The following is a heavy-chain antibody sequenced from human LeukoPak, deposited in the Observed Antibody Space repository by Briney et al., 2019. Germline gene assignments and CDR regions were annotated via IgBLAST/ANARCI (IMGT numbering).Heavy chain of an antibody. CDR3: ARKSIDCSSTSCYPFFDY. Sequence: ASVKVSCKASGYTFTGYYMHWVRQAPGQGLEWMGWINPNSGGTNYAQKFQGRVTMTRDTSISTAYMELSRLRSDDTAVYYCARKSIDCSSTSCYPFFDYWGQGTLVTVSS. CDR1: GYTFTGYY. J-gene: IGHJ4*02. CDR2: INPNSGGT. D-gene: IGHD2-2*01. V-gene: IGHV1-2*02.